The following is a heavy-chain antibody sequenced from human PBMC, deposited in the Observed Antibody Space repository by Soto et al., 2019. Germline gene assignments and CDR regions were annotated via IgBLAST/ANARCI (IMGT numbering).Heavy chain of an antibody. D-gene: IGHD2-2*01. Sequence: EVQLLESGGGLVQPGGSLRLSCAASGFTFSSYAMSWVRQAPGKGLEWVSAISGSGGSTYYADSVKGRFTISRDNSKNTLYLQMNSLRAEDTAVYYCANTHQYCSSTSCYGAGWFDPWGQGTLVTVSS. CDR1: GFTFSSYA. CDR3: ANTHQYCSSTSCYGAGWFDP. CDR2: ISGSGGST. V-gene: IGHV3-23*01. J-gene: IGHJ5*02.